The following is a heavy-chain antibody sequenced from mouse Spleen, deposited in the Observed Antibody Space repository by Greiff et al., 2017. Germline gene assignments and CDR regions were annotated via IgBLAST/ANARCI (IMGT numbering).Heavy chain of an antibody. CDR3: ARGIYDGYSSYAMDY. V-gene: IGHV3-6*01. D-gene: IGHD2-3*01. CDR1: GYSITSGYY. Sequence: EVKLQESGPGLVKPSQSLSLTCSVTGYSITSGYYWNWIRQFPGNKLEWLGYISYDGSNNYNPSLKNRISITRDTSKNQFFLKLNSVTTEDTATYYCARGIYDGYSSYAMDYWGQGTSVTVSS. CDR2: ISYDGSN. J-gene: IGHJ4*01.